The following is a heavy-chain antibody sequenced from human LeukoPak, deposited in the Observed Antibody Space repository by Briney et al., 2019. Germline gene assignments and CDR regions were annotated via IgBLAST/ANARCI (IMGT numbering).Heavy chain of an antibody. CDR3: ARESNYHGSGTGWFDP. V-gene: IGHV4-30-4*07. J-gene: IGHJ5*02. CDR1: GGSISSGDYS. CDR2: IYYSDT. D-gene: IGHD3-10*01. Sequence: SETLSLTCAVSGGSISSGDYSWSWIRQPPGKGLEWIGYIYYSDTYYNPSLKSRVTISADTSKNQFSLRLNSVTAADTAVYYCARESNYHGSGTGWFDPWGQGTLVTVSS.